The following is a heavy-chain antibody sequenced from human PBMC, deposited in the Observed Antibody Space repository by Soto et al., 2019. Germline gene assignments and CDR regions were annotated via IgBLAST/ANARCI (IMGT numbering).Heavy chain of an antibody. D-gene: IGHD3-3*01. CDR2: IYYSGST. V-gene: IGHV4-39*01. CDR1: GGSISSSSYY. Sequence: QLQLQESGPGLVKPSETLSLTCTVSGGSISSSSYYWGWIRQPPGKGLEWIGTIYYSGSTYYNPTLKCRVTISVDTSKNQFSLKLSSVTAADTAVYYCARLSDFWSGYYQSTFDYWGQGTLVTVSS. J-gene: IGHJ4*02. CDR3: ARLSDFWSGYYQSTFDY.